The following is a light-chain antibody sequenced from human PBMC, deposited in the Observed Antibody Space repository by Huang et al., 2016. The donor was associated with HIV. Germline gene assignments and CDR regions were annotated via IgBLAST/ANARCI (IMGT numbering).Light chain of an antibody. CDR2: GAS. CDR1: QGVSNN. V-gene: IGKV3D-15*01. CDR3: QHYNNWPPWT. J-gene: IGKJ1*01. Sequence: EIVMTQSPATLSVSPGERATLSCRASQGVSNNIAWYQQKPGQPPRLLIHGASTRANGIAAKFSGRGSGKDFTRTIKSLQHEDSAVYYCQHYNNWPPWTFGPGTQVEI.